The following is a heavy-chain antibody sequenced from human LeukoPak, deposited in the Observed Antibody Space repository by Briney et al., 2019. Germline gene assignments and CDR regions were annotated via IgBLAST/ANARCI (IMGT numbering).Heavy chain of an antibody. V-gene: IGHV4-39*01. CDR2: IYYSGST. CDR1: GGSISSSSYY. J-gene: IGHJ4*02. CDR3: ARGNQLRHY. D-gene: IGHD2-2*01. Sequence: PSETLSLTCTVSGGSISSSSYYWGWIRQPPGKGLEWIGSIYYSGSTYYNPSLKSRVTISVDTSKNQFSLKLSSVTAADTAVYYCARGNQLRHYWGQGTLVTVSP.